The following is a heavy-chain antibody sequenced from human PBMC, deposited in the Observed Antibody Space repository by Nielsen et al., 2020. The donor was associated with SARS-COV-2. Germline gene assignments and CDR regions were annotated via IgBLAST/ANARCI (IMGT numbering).Heavy chain of an antibody. CDR2: IDWDDDK. J-gene: IGHJ6*02. Sequence: SGPTLVKPTQTLTLTCTFSGFSLSTSGMCVSWIRQPPGKALEWLALIDWDDDKYYSTSLKTRLTISKDTSKNQVVLTMTNMDPVDTATYYCARIRRGSSSSVYYYYGMDVWGQGTTVTVSS. D-gene: IGHD6-6*01. V-gene: IGHV2-70*01. CDR3: ARIRRGSSSSVYYYYGMDV. CDR1: GFSLSTSGMC.